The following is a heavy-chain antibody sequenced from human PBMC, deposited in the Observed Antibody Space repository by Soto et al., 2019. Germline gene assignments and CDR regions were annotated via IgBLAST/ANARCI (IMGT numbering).Heavy chain of an antibody. J-gene: IGHJ4*02. V-gene: IGHV3-23*01. CDR2: ISDSGGST. CDR1: GFTFSSYA. Sequence: EVQLLESGGGLVQPGGSLRLSCAASGFTFSSYAMSWFRHAPGKGLEWVSAISDSGGSTYSADSVKGRFTISSDNSKNTLYLQMNSLRAEDTAVYYCAFSSSPFDYWGQGTLVTVSS. CDR3: AFSSSPFDY.